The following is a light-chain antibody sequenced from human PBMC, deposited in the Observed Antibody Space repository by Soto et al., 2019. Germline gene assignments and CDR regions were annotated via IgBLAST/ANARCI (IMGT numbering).Light chain of an antibody. CDR3: MQSIQLPRT. V-gene: IGKV2D-29*01. Sequence: DIVMTQTPLSLSVTPGQPASISCKSSQSLLHSDGKTYLYWYLQRSGQPPQLLIHEVSNRFSGVPDRFSGSGSGTDCTLEISRVEAEDVGMYYCMQSIQLPRTFGQGTKVEIK. CDR2: EVS. CDR1: QSLLHSDGKTY. J-gene: IGKJ1*01.